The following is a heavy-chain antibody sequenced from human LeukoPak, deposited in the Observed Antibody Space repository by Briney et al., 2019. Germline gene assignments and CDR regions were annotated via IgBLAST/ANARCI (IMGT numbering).Heavy chain of an antibody. Sequence: PSETLSLTCTVSGGSISSYYWSWIRQPPGKGLEWIGYIYYSGSTNYNPSLKSRVTISVDTSKNQFSLKLSSVTAADTAVYYCARNRDYWGQGTLVTVSS. CDR2: IYYSGST. J-gene: IGHJ4*02. CDR1: GGSISSYY. V-gene: IGHV4-59*12. CDR3: ARNRDY. D-gene: IGHD1-14*01.